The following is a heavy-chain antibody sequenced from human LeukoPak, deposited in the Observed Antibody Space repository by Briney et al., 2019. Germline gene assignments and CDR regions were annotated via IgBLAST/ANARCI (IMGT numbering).Heavy chain of an antibody. Sequence: SETLSLTCTVSGGSISSSSYYWGWIRQPPGKGLEWIGSIYYSGSTYYNPSLKSRVTISVDTSKNQFSLKLSSVTAADTAVYYCAGRTVSGWSDNFDSWGQETLVTVSS. D-gene: IGHD6-19*01. CDR1: GGSISSSSYY. CDR3: AGRTVSGWSDNFDS. CDR2: IYYSGST. V-gene: IGHV4-39*07. J-gene: IGHJ4*02.